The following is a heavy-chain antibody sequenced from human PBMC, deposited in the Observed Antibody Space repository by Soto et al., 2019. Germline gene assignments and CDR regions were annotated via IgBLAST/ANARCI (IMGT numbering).Heavy chain of an antibody. Sequence: SETLSLTSGVSGDHISTGGYSWAWIRQPPGKALEWIGHTYHSGNTNYNPSLNSRVTISVDTSKNQFSLRLSSVTAADTAVYYCARVSGSYYHVYYFDYWGQGTLVTVSS. D-gene: IGHD1-26*01. CDR2: TYHSGNT. J-gene: IGHJ4*02. CDR3: ARVSGSYYHVYYFDY. CDR1: GDHISTGGYS. V-gene: IGHV4-30-2*01.